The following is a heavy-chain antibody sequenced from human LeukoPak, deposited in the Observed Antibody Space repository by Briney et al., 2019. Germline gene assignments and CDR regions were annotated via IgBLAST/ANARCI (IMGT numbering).Heavy chain of an antibody. V-gene: IGHV4-34*01. CDR3: AKRIQPWSLDYFDY. J-gene: IGHJ4*02. CDR2: INHSGST. CDR1: GGSFSGYY. Sequence: PSETLSLTCAVYGGSFSGYYWSWIRQPPGKGLEWIGEINHSGSTNYNPSLKSRVTISVDTSKNQFSLKLSSVTAADTAVYYCAKRIQPWSLDYFDYWGQGTLVTVSS. D-gene: IGHD5-18*01.